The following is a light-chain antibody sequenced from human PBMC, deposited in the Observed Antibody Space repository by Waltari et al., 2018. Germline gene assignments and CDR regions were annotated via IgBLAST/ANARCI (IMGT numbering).Light chain of an antibody. V-gene: IGKV3-20*01. CDR1: QSVSRS. J-gene: IGKJ1*01. Sequence: EIVLPPSPGTLSLSPGERATLSCRASQSVSRSLAWYQQKPGQAPRLLIYGASSRATGIPDRFSGGGSGTDFSLTISRLEPEDFAVYYCQHYLRLPATFGQGTKVEIK. CDR3: QHYLRLPAT. CDR2: GAS.